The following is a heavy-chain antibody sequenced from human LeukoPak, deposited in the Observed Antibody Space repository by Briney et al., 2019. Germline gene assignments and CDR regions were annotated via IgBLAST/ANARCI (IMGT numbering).Heavy chain of an antibody. CDR3: VRGQGVQWNY. J-gene: IGHJ4*02. Sequence: GGSLRLSCAASGFTFSNYWMSWVRQAPGKGLEWVASIKQDGGEKHYVDSVKGRFTISRDNAKNSLYLQMNSLRADDTAVYYCVRGQGVQWNYWGQGTQVTVSS. V-gene: IGHV3-7*03. D-gene: IGHD1-26*01. CDR1: GFTFSNYW. CDR2: IKQDGGEK.